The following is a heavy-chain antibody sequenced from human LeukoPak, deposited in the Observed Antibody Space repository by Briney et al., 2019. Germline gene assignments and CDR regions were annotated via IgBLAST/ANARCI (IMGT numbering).Heavy chain of an antibody. D-gene: IGHD2-2*01. J-gene: IGHJ4*02. Sequence: ASVKVSCKASGGTFSSYAISGVRQATGQGLEWRGWRNPNSGNTGYAQKFQGRVTMTRNNSISTAYMELSSLRSADTAVYYCARGRYCSSTSCYEVVDYWGQGTLVTVSS. CDR1: GGTFSSYA. CDR2: RNPNSGNT. CDR3: ARGRYCSSTSCYEVVDY. V-gene: IGHV1-8*02.